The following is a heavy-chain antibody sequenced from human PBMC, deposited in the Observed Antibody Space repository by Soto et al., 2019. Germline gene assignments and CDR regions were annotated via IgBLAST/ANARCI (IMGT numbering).Heavy chain of an antibody. J-gene: IGHJ4*02. Sequence: PGGSLRLSCAASGFTFSSYEMNWVRQAPGKGLEWLSYISSSGSTIYYADSVKGRFTISRDNAKNSLYLQMNSLRAEDTAVYYCAREGTVGIPRYYFDYWGQGTLVTVSS. V-gene: IGHV3-48*03. CDR3: AREGTVGIPRYYFDY. CDR1: GFTFSSYE. CDR2: ISSSGSTI. D-gene: IGHD7-27*01.